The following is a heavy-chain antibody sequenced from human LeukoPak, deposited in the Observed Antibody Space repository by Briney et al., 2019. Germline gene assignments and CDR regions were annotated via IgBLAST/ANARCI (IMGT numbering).Heavy chain of an antibody. CDR1: GYSFISYY. CDR3: ARGVDFWSGSPYFDF. Sequence: GESLKISCKASGYSFISYYIAWVGQMPGKGLEWMGMIYPGDPETRYSPSFQGHVTISLDRSITTAYLQFSSLKASDTAMYYCARGVDFWSGSPYFDFWGQGTLVTVSS. V-gene: IGHV5-51*01. CDR2: IYPGDPET. J-gene: IGHJ4*02. D-gene: IGHD3-3*01.